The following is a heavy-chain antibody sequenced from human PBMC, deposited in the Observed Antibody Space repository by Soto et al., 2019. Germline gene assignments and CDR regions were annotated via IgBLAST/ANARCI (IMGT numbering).Heavy chain of an antibody. CDR2: TYYRSKWYN. V-gene: IGHV6-1*01. J-gene: IGHJ4*02. CDR1: GDTLSSNSAA. D-gene: IGHD6-19*01. Sequence: QTFSLTCATSGDTLSSNSAAWNWIRQSPSRGLEWLGRTYYRSKWYNDYAVSVKSRITINPDTSKKQFSLQLKSVTPEDTAVYYSARDLSSGWLNYFDYWGQGTLVTVSS. CDR3: ARDLSSGWLNYFDY.